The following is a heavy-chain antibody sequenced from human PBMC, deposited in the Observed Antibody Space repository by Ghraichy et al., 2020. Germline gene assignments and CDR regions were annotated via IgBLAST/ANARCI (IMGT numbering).Heavy chain of an antibody. CDR1: GYTFTSYG. CDR3: ARERSSSWVDDAFDI. J-gene: IGHJ3*02. D-gene: IGHD6-6*01. Sequence: ASVKVSCKASGYTFTSYGISWVRQAPGQGLEWMGWISAYNGNTNYAQKLQGRVTMTTDTSTSTAYMELRSLRSDDTAVYYCARERSSSWVDDAFDIWGQGTMVTVSS. V-gene: IGHV1-18*01. CDR2: ISAYNGNT.